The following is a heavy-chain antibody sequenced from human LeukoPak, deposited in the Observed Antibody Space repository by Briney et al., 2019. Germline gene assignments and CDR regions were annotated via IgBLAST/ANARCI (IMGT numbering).Heavy chain of an antibody. Sequence: GGSLRLSCAASGFSFSTADMHWVRQAPGKGLEWVAFLRSGGNDKYYAGSVKGRFTISRDNSKNTLFLQMNSLRAEDTAVYYWAKDLFGSVSYEYWGQGTLVTVSS. V-gene: IGHV3-30*02. J-gene: IGHJ4*02. CDR1: GFSFSTAD. CDR2: LRSGGNDK. D-gene: IGHD3-10*01. CDR3: AKDLFGSVSYEY.